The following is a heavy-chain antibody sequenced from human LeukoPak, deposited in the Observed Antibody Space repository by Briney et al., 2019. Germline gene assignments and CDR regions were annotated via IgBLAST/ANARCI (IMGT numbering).Heavy chain of an antibody. V-gene: IGHV3-49*04. D-gene: IGHD4-17*01. CDR2: IRSKAYGGTT. Sequence: PGRSLRLSCTASGFTFGDYAMSWVRQAPGKGLEWVGFIRSKAYGGTTEYAASVKDRFTISRGDSKSIAYLQMNSLKTEDTAVYYCTSRITVTTYFDYWGQGTLVTVSS. CDR1: GFTFGDYA. J-gene: IGHJ4*02. CDR3: TSRITVTTYFDY.